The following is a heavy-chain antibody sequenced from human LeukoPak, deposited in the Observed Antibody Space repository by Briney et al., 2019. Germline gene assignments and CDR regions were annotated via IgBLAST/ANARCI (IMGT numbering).Heavy chain of an antibody. CDR2: IRSKANNYAT. D-gene: IGHD3-22*01. V-gene: IGHV3-73*01. CDR1: GFTFGGSA. CDR3: TGDNFDSSVKFDY. J-gene: IGHJ4*02. Sequence: GGSLRLSCVVSGFTFGGSAVHWVRQASGKGLEWDGRIRSKANNYATAYAASVKGRFTISRDDSKNTAYLQMNSLKTEDTAVYYCTGDNFDSSVKFDYWGQGTLVTVSS.